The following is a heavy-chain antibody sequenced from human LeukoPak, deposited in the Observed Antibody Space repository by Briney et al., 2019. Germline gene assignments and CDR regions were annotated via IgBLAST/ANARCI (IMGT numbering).Heavy chain of an antibody. D-gene: IGHD3-3*01. Sequence: SETLSLTCTVPGGSISSYYWSWIRQPPGKGLEWVGYIYYSGSTNYNPSLKSRVTISVDTSKNQFSLKLSSVTAADTAVYYCARAYVYYGLDIWGQGTMVTVSS. J-gene: IGHJ3*02. CDR1: GGSISSYY. CDR3: ARAYVYYGLDI. V-gene: IGHV4-59*01. CDR2: IYYSGST.